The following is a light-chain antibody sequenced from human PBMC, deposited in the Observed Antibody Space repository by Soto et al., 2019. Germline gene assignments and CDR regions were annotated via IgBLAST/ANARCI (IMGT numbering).Light chain of an antibody. V-gene: IGKV3-15*01. CDR3: QQYYNWPL. J-gene: IGKJ1*01. Sequence: EIVMTQSPATLSVSPGERATLSCRASQSVSSNLAWYQQKPGQAPRLLIYAASNRATGVPARFSGSGSGTEFTLTISGLQSEDFAVYYCQQYYNWPLFGQGTKVEIK. CDR2: AAS. CDR1: QSVSSN.